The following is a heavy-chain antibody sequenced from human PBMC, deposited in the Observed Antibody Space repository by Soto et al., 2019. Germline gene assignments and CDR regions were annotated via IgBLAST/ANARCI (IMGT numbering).Heavy chain of an antibody. Sequence: PGESLRLSCVASGFTFNSYYMTWVRQAPGKGLEWVSTISVIGDKTHYADSVKGRFTISRDNSKNTLYLQMNSLRAEDTAVYYCARDLNYYDSKEVAFDIWGQGTMVTVSS. V-gene: IGHV3-23*01. CDR2: ISVIGDKT. J-gene: IGHJ3*02. D-gene: IGHD3-22*01. CDR1: GFTFNSYY. CDR3: ARDLNYYDSKEVAFDI.